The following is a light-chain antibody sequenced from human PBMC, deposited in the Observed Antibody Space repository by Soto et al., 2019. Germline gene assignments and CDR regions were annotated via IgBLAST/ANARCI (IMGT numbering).Light chain of an antibody. V-gene: IGKV1-5*01. CDR3: QQFSAYST. Sequence: DIQMTQSPSTLSASVGDRVTITCRASQSIDNWLAWYKQKPGKAPKLLIYAASTLETGVPSRFRGSGSGTEFTLTIKSLQTDDFAKYYCQQFSAYSTVGQGTKVEIK. J-gene: IGKJ1*01. CDR1: QSIDNW. CDR2: AAS.